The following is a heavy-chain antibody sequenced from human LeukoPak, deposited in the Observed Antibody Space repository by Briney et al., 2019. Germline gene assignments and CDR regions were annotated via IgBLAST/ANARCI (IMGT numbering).Heavy chain of an antibody. D-gene: IGHD3-22*01. V-gene: IGHV3-23*01. J-gene: IGHJ4*02. CDR1: GFTFSSYA. CDR2: ISGSGGST. CDR3: AKEENYYDSSGYYPAHGY. Sequence: GGSLRISCAASGFTFSSYAMSWVRQAPGKVLDWVSPISGSGGSTYYADSVKGRFTISRDNSKNTLYLQMNSLRAEDTAVYYCAKEENYYDSSGYYPAHGYWGQGTLVTVSS.